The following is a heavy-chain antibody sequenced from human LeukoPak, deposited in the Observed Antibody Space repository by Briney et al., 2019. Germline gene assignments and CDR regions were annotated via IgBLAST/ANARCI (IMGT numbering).Heavy chain of an antibody. D-gene: IGHD4-11*01. CDR1: GFTFSGSA. CDR3: TRLGFRADSNYYDY. CDR2: IRSKANSYAT. J-gene: IGHJ4*02. Sequence: GGSLRLSCAASGFTFSGSAMHWVRRASGKGLEWVGRIRSKANSYATAYAASVKGRFTISRDDSKNTAYLQMNSLKTEDTAVYYCTRLGFRADSNYYDYWGQGTLVTVSS. V-gene: IGHV3-73*01.